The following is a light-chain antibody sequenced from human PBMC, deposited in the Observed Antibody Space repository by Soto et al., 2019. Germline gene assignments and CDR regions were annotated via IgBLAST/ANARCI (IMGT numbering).Light chain of an antibody. CDR2: GAS. CDR3: QQYTKWPYT. V-gene: IGKV3-15*01. J-gene: IGKJ2*01. CDR1: QSVGSN. Sequence: EIVMTQSPATLSVSPGERASLSCRASQSVGSNLAWYQQTAGQAPRLLIYGASTRATGIPARFSGSGSGTEFTLTISSLQSEDFAVDSCQQYTKWPYTFGQGTKLEIK.